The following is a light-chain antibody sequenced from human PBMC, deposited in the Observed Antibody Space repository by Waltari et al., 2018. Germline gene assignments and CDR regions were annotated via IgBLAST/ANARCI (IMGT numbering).Light chain of an antibody. Sequence: IVLTQSPGTLSLSPGERDTISCRASPSVSRSLAWYQQKPGQAPKLLIYGASTRATGIPDRFTGSGSGTDFSLTISSLEPEDFAIYFCQHYVRLPATFGQGTKVEIK. J-gene: IGKJ1*01. CDR1: PSVSRS. V-gene: IGKV3-20*01. CDR3: QHYVRLPAT. CDR2: GAS.